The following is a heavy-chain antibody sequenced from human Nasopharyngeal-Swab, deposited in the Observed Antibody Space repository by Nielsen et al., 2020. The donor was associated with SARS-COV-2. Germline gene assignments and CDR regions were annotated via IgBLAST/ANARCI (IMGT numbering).Heavy chain of an antibody. CDR1: GYTFTSYD. D-gene: IGHD2-2*02. CDR3: ARAGEGVVVPAAIMGGTYYYYYMDV. J-gene: IGHJ6*03. Sequence: ASVKVSCKASGYTFTSYDINWVRQATGQGLEWMGWMNPNSGNTGYAQKFQGRVTMTRNTSISTAYMELSSLRSEDTAVYHCARAGEGVVVPAAIMGGTYYYYYMDVWDKGTTVTVSS. V-gene: IGHV1-8*01. CDR2: MNPNSGNT.